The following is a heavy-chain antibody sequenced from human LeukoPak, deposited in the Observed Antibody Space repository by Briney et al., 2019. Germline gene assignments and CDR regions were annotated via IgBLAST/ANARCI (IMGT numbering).Heavy chain of an antibody. D-gene: IGHD1-7*01. CDR2: ISSSGSTI. CDR1: GFTFSSYE. J-gene: IGHJ4*02. Sequence: PGGSLRLSCAASGFTFSSYEMNWVRQAPGKGLEWVSYISSSGSTIYYADSVKGRFTISRDNSKNTLHLQMNSLRAEDTAVYYCAKDGKTRNWNYYQAKAVGWGQGTLVTVSS. CDR3: AKDGKTRNWNYYQAKAVG. V-gene: IGHV3-48*03.